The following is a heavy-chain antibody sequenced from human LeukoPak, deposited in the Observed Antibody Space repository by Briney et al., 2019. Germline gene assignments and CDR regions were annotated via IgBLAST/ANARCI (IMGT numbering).Heavy chain of an antibody. D-gene: IGHD6-13*01. CDR2: IWNDGSET. CDR1: GFIFSNYG. CDR3: ARDMGRAWYGPPDY. Sequence: GGSLRLSCAASGFIFSNYGMHWVRQAPGKRLEWVAVIWNDGSETFHADSVKGRFRIARDNSRNTLYLQMNSLRAEDTAVYFCARDMGRAWYGPPDYWGQGTLVTVSS. V-gene: IGHV3-33*01. J-gene: IGHJ4*02.